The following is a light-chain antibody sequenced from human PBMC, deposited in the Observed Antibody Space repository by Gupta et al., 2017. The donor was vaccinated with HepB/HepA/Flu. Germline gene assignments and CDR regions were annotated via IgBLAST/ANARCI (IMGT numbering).Light chain of an antibody. V-gene: IGLV1-40*01. CDR3: QAYDTSLSGPYV. J-gene: IGLJ1*01. Sequence: QSVLTQPPSVSGAPGQGFAISCTGSSSNIGAGYDVHWYQHLQGTAPKLLIYSNDNRPSGVPERFSGSRSGASASLAITGLQAEDEADYYCQAYDTSLSGPYVFGTGTKVTVL. CDR1: SSNIGAGYD. CDR2: SND.